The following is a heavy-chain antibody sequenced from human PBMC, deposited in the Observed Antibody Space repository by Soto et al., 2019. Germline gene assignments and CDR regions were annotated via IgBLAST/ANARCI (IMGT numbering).Heavy chain of an antibody. CDR1: GGSISSGGYS. D-gene: IGHD3-10*01. CDR3: ARPSGSYLFYFDY. CDR2: IYHSGST. J-gene: IGHJ4*02. V-gene: IGHV4-30-2*01. Sequence: SETLSLTCAVSGGSISSGGYSWSWIRQPPGKGLEWIGYIYHSGSTYYNPSLKSRVTISVDRSKNQFSLKLSSVTAADTAVYYCARPSGSYLFYFDYWGQGTLVTVSS.